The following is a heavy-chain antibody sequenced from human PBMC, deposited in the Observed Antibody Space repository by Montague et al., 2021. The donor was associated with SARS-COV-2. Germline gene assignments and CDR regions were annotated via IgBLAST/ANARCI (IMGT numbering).Heavy chain of an antibody. CDR1: GGSFSGYY. J-gene: IGHJ4*02. CDR2: IYYSGST. Sequence: SETLSLTCAVYGGSFSGYYWSWIRQPPGKGLEWIGSIYYSGSTYYNPSLKSRVTISVDTSKNQFSLKLSSVTAADTAVYYCARQGPFTMIVGNIFDYWGQGTLVTVSS. V-gene: IGHV4-34*01. D-gene: IGHD3-22*01. CDR3: ARQGPFTMIVGNIFDY.